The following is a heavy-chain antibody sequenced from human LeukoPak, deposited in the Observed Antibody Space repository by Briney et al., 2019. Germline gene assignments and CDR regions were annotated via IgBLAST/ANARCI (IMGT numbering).Heavy chain of an antibody. J-gene: IGHJ4*02. V-gene: IGHV3-23*01. D-gene: IGHD3-10*01. CDR1: GFTFSSYA. CDR3: AKDRAQAEGVFDY. Sequence: PGGSLRLSCAASGFTFSSYAMSWVRQAPGKGLEWVSAISGSGGSTHYADSVKGRFTISRDNSKNTLYLQMNSLRAEDTAVYYCAKDRAQAEGVFDYWGQGTLVTVSS. CDR2: ISGSGGST.